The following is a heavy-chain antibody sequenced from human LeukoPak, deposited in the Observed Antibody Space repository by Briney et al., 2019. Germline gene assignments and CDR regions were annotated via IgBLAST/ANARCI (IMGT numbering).Heavy chain of an antibody. Sequence: PGESLKISCKGSGYRFTSYWSGWVRRMPGKGLEWMGIFYPGDSDTRYSPSFQGQVTISADKSISTAYLQWSSLKASDTAMYYCARLGCSSTSCYVAYYFDYWGQGTLVTVSS. D-gene: IGHD2-2*01. J-gene: IGHJ4*02. CDR3: ARLGCSSTSCYVAYYFDY. CDR2: FYPGDSDT. CDR1: GYRFTSYW. V-gene: IGHV5-51*01.